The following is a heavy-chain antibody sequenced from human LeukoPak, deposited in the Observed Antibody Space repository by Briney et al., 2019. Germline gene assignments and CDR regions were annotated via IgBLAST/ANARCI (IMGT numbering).Heavy chain of an antibody. CDR2: ISGSGGST. Sequence: GGSLRLACAPSGFTFSTYAMVWVRQAPGKELEWVSAISGSGGSTYYADSVKGRFTISRDNSKNTLYLQMNSLRAEDTAVYYCAILTIVATKEKVDYWGKGTLVTVSS. J-gene: IGHJ4*02. V-gene: IGHV3-23*01. D-gene: IGHD5-12*01. CDR3: AILTIVATKEKVDY. CDR1: GFTFSTYA.